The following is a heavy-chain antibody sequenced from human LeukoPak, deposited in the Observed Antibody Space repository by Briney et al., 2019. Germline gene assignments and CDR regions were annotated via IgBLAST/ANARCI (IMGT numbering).Heavy chain of an antibody. CDR1: GDSISNYY. Sequence: SETLSLTCTVSGDSISNYYWSWIRQPPGKGLEWIGYIYYSGSTNYNPSLKSRVTISVDTSKNQFSLKLSSVTAADTAVYYCAREVVAAPGTVDYWGQGTLVTVSS. CDR2: IYYSGST. V-gene: IGHV4-59*01. J-gene: IGHJ4*01. CDR3: AREVVAAPGTVDY. D-gene: IGHD6-13*01.